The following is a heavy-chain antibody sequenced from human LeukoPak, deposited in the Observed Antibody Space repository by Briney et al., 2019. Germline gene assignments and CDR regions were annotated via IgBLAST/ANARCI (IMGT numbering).Heavy chain of an antibody. CDR3: ARASYSYDINGWVPFDY. V-gene: IGHV4-61*02. D-gene: IGHD3-22*01. CDR2: IYTRGST. Sequence: PSQTLSLTCTVSGNSISSGDNYWRWIRQPAGRGLEWIVRIYTRGSTNNNPSRKSRITISEDTSKNQFSLRLSSVTAAGTAVYYCARASYSYDINGWVPFDYWGQGTLVTVSS. CDR1: GNSISSGDNY. J-gene: IGHJ4*02.